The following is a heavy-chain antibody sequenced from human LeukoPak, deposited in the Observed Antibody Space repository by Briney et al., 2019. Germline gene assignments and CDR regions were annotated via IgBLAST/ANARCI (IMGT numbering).Heavy chain of an antibody. V-gene: IGHV3-53*01. D-gene: IGHD2-2*01. CDR1: GFTVSSNY. CDR3: ARGLDFPVPHFDY. Sequence: PGGSLRLSCAASGFTVSSNYMSWVRQAPGKGLEWVSVIYSGGSTYYADSVKGRLTISRDNSKNTLYLQMNSLRAEDTAVYYCARGLDFPVPHFDYWGQGTLVTVSS. CDR2: IYSGGST. J-gene: IGHJ4*02.